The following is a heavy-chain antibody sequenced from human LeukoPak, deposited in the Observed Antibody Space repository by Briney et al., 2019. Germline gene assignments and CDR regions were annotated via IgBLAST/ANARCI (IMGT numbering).Heavy chain of an antibody. CDR3: VREETTVSHYGMDV. Sequence: PGGSLRLSCAASGFTFSSYAMSWVRQAPGKGLEWVSAISGSGGSTYYADSVKGRFTISRDNAKNTLYLQMNSLRVEDTAVYYCVREETTVSHYGMDVWGQGTTVTVSS. D-gene: IGHD4-17*01. V-gene: IGHV3-23*01. J-gene: IGHJ6*02. CDR2: ISGSGGST. CDR1: GFTFSSYA.